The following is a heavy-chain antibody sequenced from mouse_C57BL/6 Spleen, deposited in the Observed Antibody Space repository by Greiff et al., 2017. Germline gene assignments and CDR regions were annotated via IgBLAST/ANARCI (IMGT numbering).Heavy chain of an antibody. Sequence: EVKLVESGGGLVQPGGSLSLSCAASGFTFTDYYMSWVRQPPGKALEWLGFIRNKANGYTTEYSASVKGRFTISRDNSQSILYLQMNALRAEDSATYYGARAIGFYCGSSYSHYFDYWGQGTTLTVSS. V-gene: IGHV7-3*01. J-gene: IGHJ2*01. CDR3: ARAIGFYCGSSYSHYFDY. CDR1: GFTFTDYY. D-gene: IGHD1-1*01. CDR2: IRNKANGYTT.